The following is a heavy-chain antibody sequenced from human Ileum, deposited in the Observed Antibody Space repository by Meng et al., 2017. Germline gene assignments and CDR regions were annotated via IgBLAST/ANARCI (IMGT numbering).Heavy chain of an antibody. CDR3: TRHSGGPLDYFDY. CDR1: GFTFSGSA. V-gene: IGHV3-73*01. Sequence: GESLKISCAASGFTFSGSAMHWVRQASGKGLEWVGRIRSKANSYATAYAASVKGRFTISRDDSKNTAYLQMNSLKTEDTAVYYCTRHSGGPLDYFDYWGQGTRVTGSS. J-gene: IGHJ4*02. CDR2: IRSKANSYAT. D-gene: IGHD3-10*01.